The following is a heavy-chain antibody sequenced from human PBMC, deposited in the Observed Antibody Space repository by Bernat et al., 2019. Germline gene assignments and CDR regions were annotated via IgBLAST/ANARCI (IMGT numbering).Heavy chain of an antibody. CDR3: ARALGVQSGYFDY. CDR2: IWYDGSIQ. V-gene: IGHV3-33*01. J-gene: IGHJ4*02. CDR1: GFAFSDYG. D-gene: IGHD3-10*01. Sequence: QVQLVESGGGVVQPGRSLRLSCTASGFAFSDYGMHWVRQAPGKGLEWVSVIWYDGSIQYYADSVKCRFTISRDNSKNTVYLQMNSLRAEDTAVYYCARALGVQSGYFDYWGQGTLVTVSS.